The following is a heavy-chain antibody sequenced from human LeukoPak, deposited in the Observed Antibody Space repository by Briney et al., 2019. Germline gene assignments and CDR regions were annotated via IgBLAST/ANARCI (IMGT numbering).Heavy chain of an antibody. CDR2: IYSSGST. V-gene: IGHV4-59*01. Sequence: SETLSLTCTVSGAAISTYFRSWIRQSPGKGLEWIGYIYSSGSTKYNPSLKSRVTISVDASKNQFALTLRSLTAADTAVYYCARDFWSGSVGFDPWGQGTLVTVSS. J-gene: IGHJ5*02. D-gene: IGHD3-3*01. CDR1: GAAISTYF. CDR3: ARDFWSGSVGFDP.